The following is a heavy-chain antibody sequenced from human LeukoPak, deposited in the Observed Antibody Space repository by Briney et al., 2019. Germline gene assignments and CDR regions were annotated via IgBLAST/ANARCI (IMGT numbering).Heavy chain of an antibody. J-gene: IGHJ4*02. D-gene: IGHD5-18*01. V-gene: IGHV4-61*01. CDR1: GGSISSSSYY. CDR2: IYYSGST. CDR3: ARALSSYGYGISDYYFDY. Sequence: SETLSLTCTVSGGSISSSSYYWSWIRQPPGKGLEWIGYIYYSGSTNYNPSLKSRVTISVDTSKNQFSLKLSSVTAADTAVYYCARALSSYGYGISDYYFDYWGQGTLVTVSS.